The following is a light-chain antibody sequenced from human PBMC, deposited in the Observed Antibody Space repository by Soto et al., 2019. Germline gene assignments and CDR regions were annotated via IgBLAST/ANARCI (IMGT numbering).Light chain of an antibody. CDR1: QSVSSSY. J-gene: IGKJ1*01. V-gene: IGKV3-11*01. CDR3: QQRTNWPPT. Sequence: EIVSTQSPGTLSLSPGERATLSCRASQSVSSSYLAWYQQKPGQAPRLLIYDASNRATGIPARFSGSGSETDFTLTISSLEPEDFAVYYCQQRTNWPPTFGQGTKVDI. CDR2: DAS.